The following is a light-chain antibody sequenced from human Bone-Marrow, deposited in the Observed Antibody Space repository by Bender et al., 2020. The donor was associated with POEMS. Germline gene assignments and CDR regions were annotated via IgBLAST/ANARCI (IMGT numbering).Light chain of an antibody. Sequence: QSALTQPRSVSGSPGQSVTISCTTTSSDIGGYVYVSWYQQYPGKTPKLIIYDVNKRPSGVPDRCTGSKYGKKASLAIPEIQAEDEAEYDCCSDAANYNVVFGGGTTLTVL. CDR3: CSDAANYNVV. V-gene: IGLV2-11*01. J-gene: IGLJ2*01. CDR1: SSDIGGYVY. CDR2: DVN.